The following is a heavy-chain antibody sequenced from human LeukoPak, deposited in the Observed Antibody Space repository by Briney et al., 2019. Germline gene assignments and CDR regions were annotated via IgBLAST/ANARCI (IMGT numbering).Heavy chain of an antibody. CDR3: ARDSPDIRSLIAN. V-gene: IGHV1-69*13. D-gene: IGHD1-14*01. Sequence: GASVKVSCKASGGTFSSYAISWVRQAPGQGLEWMGGIIPIFGTANYAQKFQGRVTITADESTSTAYMELSSLRSEDTAVYYCARDSPDIRSLIANWGQGPLVPVSS. J-gene: IGHJ1*01. CDR1: GGTFSSYA. CDR2: IIPIFGTA.